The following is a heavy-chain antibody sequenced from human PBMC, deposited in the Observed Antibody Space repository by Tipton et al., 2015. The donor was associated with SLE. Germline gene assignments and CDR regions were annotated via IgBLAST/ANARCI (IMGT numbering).Heavy chain of an antibody. CDR3: ARGIAVAGSYYGMDV. D-gene: IGHD6-19*01. Sequence: SLRLSCAASGFNFDDNTMYWVRQVPGKGLEWVSGISWNSGSIDYADSVKGRFTISRDNAKNSLYLQMNSLRAEDTAIYYCARGIAVAGSYYGMDVWGQGTTVTVSS. V-gene: IGHV3-9*01. CDR2: ISWNSGSI. J-gene: IGHJ6*02. CDR1: GFNFDDNT.